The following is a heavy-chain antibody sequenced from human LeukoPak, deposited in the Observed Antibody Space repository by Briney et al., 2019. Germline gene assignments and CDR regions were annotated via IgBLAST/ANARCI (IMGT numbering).Heavy chain of an antibody. CDR3: ARGPIVVVVAATKSRYFQH. V-gene: IGHV4-34*01. CDR1: GGSFSGYY. D-gene: IGHD2-15*01. Sequence: SETLSLTCAVYGGSFSGYYWSWIRQPPGKGLEWIGEINHSGSTNYNPSLKSRVTISVDTSKNPFSLKLSSVTAADTAVYYCARGPIVVVVAATKSRYFQHWGQGTLVTVSS. J-gene: IGHJ1*01. CDR2: INHSGST.